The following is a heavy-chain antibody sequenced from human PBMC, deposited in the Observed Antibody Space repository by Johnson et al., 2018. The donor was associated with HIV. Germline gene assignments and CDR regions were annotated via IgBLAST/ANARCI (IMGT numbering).Heavy chain of an antibody. CDR3: AKSGLFVLVVYAPDVFDV. D-gene: IGHD2-8*02. J-gene: IGHJ3*01. CDR2: ISSSGSTI. V-gene: IGHV3-11*04. CDR1: GFTFSDYY. Sequence: QVQLVESGGGLVQPGGSLRLSCAASGFTFSDYYMSWIRQAPGKGLEWVSYISSSGSTIYYADSVKGRFTISRDNSKNTLHLQMNSLRAEDTAVYYCAKSGLFVLVVYAPDVFDVWGQGTMVTVSS.